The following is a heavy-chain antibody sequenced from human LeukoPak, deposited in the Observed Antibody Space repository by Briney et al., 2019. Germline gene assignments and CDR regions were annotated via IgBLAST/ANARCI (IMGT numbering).Heavy chain of an antibody. J-gene: IGHJ4*02. Sequence: SETLSLTCTVSGGSISSYYWSWIRQPPGKGLEWIGEINHSGSTNYNPSLKSRVTISVDTSKNQFSLKLSSVTAADTAVYYCARGGGGSYHLYYFDYWGQGTLVTVSS. D-gene: IGHD1-26*01. CDR3: ARGGGGSYHLYYFDY. CDR2: INHSGST. V-gene: IGHV4-34*01. CDR1: GGSISSYY.